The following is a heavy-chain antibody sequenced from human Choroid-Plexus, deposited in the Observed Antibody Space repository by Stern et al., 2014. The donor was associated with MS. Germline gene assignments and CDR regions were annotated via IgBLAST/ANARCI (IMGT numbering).Heavy chain of an antibody. V-gene: IGHV3-30*18. CDR3: AKDRQYLTYFFDH. J-gene: IGHJ5*02. CDR2: VSYDGSNK. CDR1: GFTLGSCA. D-gene: IGHD2/OR15-2a*01. Sequence: VQLVESGGGVVQPGRSLRLSCVASGFTLGSCAMHWVRQAPGKGLGGVAGVSYDGSNKYYADSVKGRFTISRDNSQNTLYMQMSSLRPEDTAVYYCAKDRQYLTYFFDHWGQGSLVTVSS.